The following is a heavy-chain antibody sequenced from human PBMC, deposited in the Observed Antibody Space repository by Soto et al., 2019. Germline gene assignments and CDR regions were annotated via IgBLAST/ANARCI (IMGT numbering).Heavy chain of an antibody. CDR1: GFTFSSYG. J-gene: IGHJ5*02. CDR3: AREVHGWYGWFDP. CDR2: IWYDVSNK. D-gene: IGHD6-19*01. V-gene: IGHV3-33*01. Sequence: QVQLVESGGAVVQPVRSLRLSCAASGFTFSSYGMHSVRQAPGKGLEWVAVIWYDVSNKYYAESVKGRVTISRDNSTNTLALQMTSVRAEDKAVYYCAREVHGWYGWFDPWGQGTLVTVSS.